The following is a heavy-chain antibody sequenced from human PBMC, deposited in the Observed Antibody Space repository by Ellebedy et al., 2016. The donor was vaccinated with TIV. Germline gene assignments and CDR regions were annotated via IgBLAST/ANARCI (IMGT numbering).Heavy chain of an antibody. CDR2: IYPGDSDT. CDR3: ARLGEDSSGWYPHPDLYY. D-gene: IGHD6-19*01. Sequence: GGSLRLSXKASGYSFTSYWIGWVRQMPGKGLEWMGIIYPGDSDTRYSPSFQGQVTISADKSISTAYLQWSSLKASDTAMYYCARLGEDSSGWYPHPDLYYWGQGTLVTVSS. V-gene: IGHV5-51*01. J-gene: IGHJ4*02. CDR1: GYSFTSYW.